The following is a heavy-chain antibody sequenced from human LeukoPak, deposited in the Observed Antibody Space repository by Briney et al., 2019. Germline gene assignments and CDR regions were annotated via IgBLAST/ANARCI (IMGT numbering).Heavy chain of an antibody. CDR1: GFSFSSYS. V-gene: IGHV3-48*02. J-gene: IGHJ4*02. Sequence: PGGSLRLSCAASGFSFSSYSMNWVRQAPGKGLEWVSYISSSNSIIYYADSVKGRFTISRDNAKNSLYLQLNRLRDEDTAVYYCGEYPRDYGYFDYWGQGTLVTVSS. D-gene: IGHD4-17*01. CDR3: GEYPRDYGYFDY. CDR2: ISSSNSII.